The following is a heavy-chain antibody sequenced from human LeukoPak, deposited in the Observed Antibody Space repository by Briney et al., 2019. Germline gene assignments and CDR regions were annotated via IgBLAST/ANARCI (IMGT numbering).Heavy chain of an antibody. CDR2: INSDGSST. CDR1: GFTFSSYS. Sequence: PGGSLRLSCAASGFTFSSYSMNWVRQAPGKGLVWVSRINSDGSSTSYADSVRGRFTISRDNAKNTLYLQMNSLRAEDTAVYYCARDRLPNSGSYSWRDAFDIWGQGTMVTVSS. V-gene: IGHV3-74*01. CDR3: ARDRLPNSGSYSWRDAFDI. J-gene: IGHJ3*02. D-gene: IGHD1-26*01.